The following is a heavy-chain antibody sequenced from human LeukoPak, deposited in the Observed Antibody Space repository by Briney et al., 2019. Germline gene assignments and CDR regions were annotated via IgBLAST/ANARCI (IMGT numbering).Heavy chain of an antibody. CDR1: GFTFNNFG. D-gene: IGHD4-23*01. J-gene: IGHJ4*02. Sequence: GGSLRLSCAASGFTFNNFGMHWVRQAPGKGLEWVSFIGYEGVHKYYADSVKGRFTISKDNSKATLYLQMNSLRPEDTAVYYCAKDLHGGYSSDYWGQGTLVAVFS. CDR2: IGYEGVHK. CDR3: AKDLHGGYSSDY. V-gene: IGHV3-30*02.